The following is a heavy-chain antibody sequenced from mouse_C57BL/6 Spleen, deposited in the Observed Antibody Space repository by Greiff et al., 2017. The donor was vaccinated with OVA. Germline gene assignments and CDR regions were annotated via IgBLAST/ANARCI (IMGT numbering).Heavy chain of an antibody. Sequence: EVQGVESGGGLVQPGGSLSLSCAASGFTFTDYYMSWVRQPPGKALEWLGFISTKANGYTTEYSASGKGRFTISRDNSQSIIYRQMNALRAEDSATYYCTRDTSSGYIYYYAMDYWGQGTSVTVSS. CDR1: GFTFTDYY. V-gene: IGHV7-3*01. CDR3: TRDTSSGYIYYYAMDY. J-gene: IGHJ4*01. CDR2: ISTKANGYTT. D-gene: IGHD3-2*02.